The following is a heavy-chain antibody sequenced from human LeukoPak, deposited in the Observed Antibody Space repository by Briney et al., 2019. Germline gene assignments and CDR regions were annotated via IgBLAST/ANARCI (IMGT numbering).Heavy chain of an antibody. CDR3: ARDFKDYGDYVYFDL. Sequence: GGSLRLSCAVSGLTFSNYWMHWVRQAPGKGLVWVARISNDGTSTSYADSVKGRFTISRDNAKNSLYLQMNSLRAEDTALYHCARDFKDYGDYVYFDLWGRGTLVTVSS. CDR1: GLTFSNYW. D-gene: IGHD4-17*01. V-gene: IGHV3-74*01. J-gene: IGHJ2*01. CDR2: ISNDGTST.